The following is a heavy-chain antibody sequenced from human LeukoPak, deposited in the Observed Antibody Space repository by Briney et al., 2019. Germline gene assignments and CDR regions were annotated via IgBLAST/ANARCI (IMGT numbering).Heavy chain of an antibody. V-gene: IGHV4-30-2*01. CDR3: ARSLYYDFWSGDLAFDI. Sequence: SQTLSLTCTVSGGSISSGGYYWSWIRQPPGKGLEWIGYIYHSGSTYYNPSLKSRVTISVDRSKNQFSLKLSSVTAADTAVYYCARSLYYDFWSGDLAFDIWGQGTMVTVSP. CDR1: GGSISSGGYY. D-gene: IGHD3-3*01. CDR2: IYHSGST. J-gene: IGHJ3*02.